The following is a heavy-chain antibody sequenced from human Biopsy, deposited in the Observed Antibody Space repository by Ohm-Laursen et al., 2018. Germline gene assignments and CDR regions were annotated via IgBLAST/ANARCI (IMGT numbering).Heavy chain of an antibody. CDR3: ASGDIGGIGLDV. Sequence: ASVKVSCKASGDTFTTSAISWVRQVPGQGLDWMGRIIPILGTVGYGQNFQGRVTIRADTSTTFLELTSLRYDDTAVYYCASGDIGGIGLDVWGLGTTVTVSS. V-gene: IGHV1-69*04. CDR1: GDTFTTSA. J-gene: IGHJ6*02. CDR2: IIPILGTV. D-gene: IGHD3-10*01.